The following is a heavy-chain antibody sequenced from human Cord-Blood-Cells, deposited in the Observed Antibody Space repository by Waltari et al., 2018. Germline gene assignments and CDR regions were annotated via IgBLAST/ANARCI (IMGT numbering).Heavy chain of an antibody. CDR1: GYPLTGYS. CDR2: INPNSGGT. Sequence: QVQLVQAGAEVTKPPAPAQVSCVASGYPLTGYSMHWVRQAPGQGLAWMGWINPNSGGTNCAQKFQGWVTMTRDTSISTAYMELSRLRSDDTAVYYCARDHAFDIWGQGTMVTVSS. J-gene: IGHJ3*02. CDR3: ARDHAFDI. V-gene: IGHV1-2*04.